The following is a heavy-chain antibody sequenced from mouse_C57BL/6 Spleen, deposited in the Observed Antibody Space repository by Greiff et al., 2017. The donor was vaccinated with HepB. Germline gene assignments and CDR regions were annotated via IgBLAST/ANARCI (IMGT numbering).Heavy chain of an antibody. V-gene: IGHV5-9*01. CDR2: ISGGGGNT. CDR3: ARRDYYAMDY. CDR1: GFTFSSYT. J-gene: IGHJ4*01. Sequence: EVMLVESGGGLVKPGGSLKLSCAASGFTFSSYTMSWVRQTPEKRLGWVATISGGGGNTYYPDSVKGRFTISRDNAKNTLYLQMSSLRSEDTALYYCARRDYYAMDYWGQGTSVTVSS.